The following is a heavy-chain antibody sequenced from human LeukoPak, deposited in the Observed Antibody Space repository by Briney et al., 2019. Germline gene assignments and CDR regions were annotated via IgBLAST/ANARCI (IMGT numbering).Heavy chain of an antibody. CDR3: ARRPRGVIIKTWFDS. Sequence: LRLSCAASGFTFSTYAMHWVRQAPGKGLEWIGEINHSGSANYNPSLKSRVTILLDTSKNQFSLNLSSVTAADTAVYYCARRPRGVIIKTWFDSWGQGTLVTVSS. D-gene: IGHD3-10*01. CDR1: GFTFSTYA. V-gene: IGHV4-34*01. CDR2: INHSGSA. J-gene: IGHJ5*01.